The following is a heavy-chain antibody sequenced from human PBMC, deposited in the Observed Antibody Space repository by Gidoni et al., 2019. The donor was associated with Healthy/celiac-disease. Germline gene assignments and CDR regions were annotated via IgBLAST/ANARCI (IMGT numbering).Heavy chain of an antibody. V-gene: IGHV1-69*02. Sequence: QVQLVQSGAEVKKTGSSVEVSCKASGGTFSSYTSSWVRQAPGQGLEWMGRIIPILGIANDAHTIQGRITITADKSTSTAYIELSSLRSEYTAVYYCHLLGAREAFDIWGQGTMVTVSS. J-gene: IGHJ3*02. D-gene: IGHD1-26*01. CDR3: HLLGAREAFDI. CDR1: GGTFSSYT. CDR2: IIPILGIA.